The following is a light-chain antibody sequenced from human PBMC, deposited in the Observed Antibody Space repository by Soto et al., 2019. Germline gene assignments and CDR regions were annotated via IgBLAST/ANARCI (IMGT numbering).Light chain of an antibody. V-gene: IGLV2-14*03. CDR2: DVT. J-gene: IGLJ3*02. Sequence: QSALTQPASVSGSPGQSITISCTGSSSDVGGYNYVSWYQHYPGKAPKLMIYDVTNRPSGVSDRFSGSKSGNTASLTISGLQAEDEADYYCGSYTSARTLVFGGGTKLTVL. CDR3: GSYTSARTLV. CDR1: SSDVGGYNY.